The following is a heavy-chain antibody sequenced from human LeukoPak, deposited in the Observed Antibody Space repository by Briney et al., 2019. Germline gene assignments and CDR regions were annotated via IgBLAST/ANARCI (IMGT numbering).Heavy chain of an antibody. V-gene: IGHV3-23*01. CDR3: VSVTTVVEDYYYMDV. D-gene: IGHD4-23*01. Sequence: PGGSLRLSCAASGFTFSSYAMSWVRQAPGKGLEWVSAISGSGGSTYYADSVKGRFTISRDNSKNTPYLQMNSLRAEDTAFYYCVSVTTVVEDYYYMDVWGKGTTVTVSS. J-gene: IGHJ6*03. CDR1: GFTFSSYA. CDR2: ISGSGGST.